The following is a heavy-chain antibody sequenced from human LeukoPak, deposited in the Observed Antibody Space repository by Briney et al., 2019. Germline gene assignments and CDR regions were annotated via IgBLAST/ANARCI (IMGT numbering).Heavy chain of an antibody. J-gene: IGHJ4*02. Sequence: ASVKVSCKASGYTFTSYGISWVRQAPGQGLECMGWISAYNGNTNYAQKLQGRVTMTTDTSTSTAYMELRSLRSDDTAVYYCARDLYSRGDTAMSLDYWSQGTLVTVSS. V-gene: IGHV1-18*01. CDR3: ARDLYSRGDTAMSLDY. CDR1: GYTFTSYG. CDR2: ISAYNGNT. D-gene: IGHD5-18*01.